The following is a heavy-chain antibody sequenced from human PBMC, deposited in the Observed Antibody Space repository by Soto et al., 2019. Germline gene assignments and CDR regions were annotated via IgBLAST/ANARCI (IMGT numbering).Heavy chain of an antibody. J-gene: IGHJ4*02. V-gene: IGHV3-74*01. D-gene: IGHD4-17*01. CDR2: MNIDGSTI. Sequence: EVQLVESGGGLVQPGGSLRLACAASGFTFSTYWMHWVRQAPGKGLVWVSRMNIDGSTISYADSVKRRFTISRDNAKNTLDLQMNSLRAEDTAVYYCARVRNGAWYFDSWGQGTLVTVSS. CDR1: GFTFSTYW. CDR3: ARVRNGAWYFDS.